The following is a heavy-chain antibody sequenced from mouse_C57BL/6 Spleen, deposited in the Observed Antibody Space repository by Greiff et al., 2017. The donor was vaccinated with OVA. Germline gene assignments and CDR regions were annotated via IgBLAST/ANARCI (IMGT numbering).Heavy chain of an antibody. V-gene: IGHV1-59*01. Sequence: QVQLQQPGAELVRPGTSVKLSCKASSYTFTSYWMHWVKQRPGQGLEWIGVIDPSDSYTNYNQKFKGKATLTVDTSSSTAYMQLSSLTSEDSAVYYCARNYYGSSYDYWGQGTTLTVSS. CDR1: SYTFTSYW. CDR2: IDPSDSYT. D-gene: IGHD1-1*01. J-gene: IGHJ2*01. CDR3: ARNYYGSSYDY.